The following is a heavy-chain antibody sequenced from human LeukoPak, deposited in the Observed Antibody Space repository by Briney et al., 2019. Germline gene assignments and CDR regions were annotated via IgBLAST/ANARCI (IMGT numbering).Heavy chain of an antibody. V-gene: IGHV3-30*18. J-gene: IGHJ6*02. CDR2: ISYDGSTK. Sequence: PGGSLRLSCAASGFTFSTYGMHWVRQAPGKGLEWAALISYDGSTKYFLDSVKGRFTVSRDNSKNTVYLQMNSLRAEDTAVYYCAKGIQLWAYYYYGMDVWGQGTTVTVSS. D-gene: IGHD5-18*01. CDR1: GFTFSTYG. CDR3: AKGIQLWAYYYYGMDV.